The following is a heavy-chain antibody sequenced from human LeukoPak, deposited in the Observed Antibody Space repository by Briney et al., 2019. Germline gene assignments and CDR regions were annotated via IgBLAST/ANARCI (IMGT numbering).Heavy chain of an antibody. V-gene: IGHV1-69*13. CDR2: IIPIFGTA. CDR3: AREGDSSGLNAFDI. Sequence: RASVKVSCKASGGTFSSYAISWVRQAPGQGLEWMGGIIPIFGTANYAQKFQGRVTITADESTSTAYMELSSLRSEDTAVYYCAREGDSSGLNAFDIWGQGTMVTVSS. CDR1: GGTFSSYA. J-gene: IGHJ3*02. D-gene: IGHD3-22*01.